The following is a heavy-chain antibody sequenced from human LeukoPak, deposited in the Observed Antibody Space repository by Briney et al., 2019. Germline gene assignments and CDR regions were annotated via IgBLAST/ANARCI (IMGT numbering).Heavy chain of an antibody. CDR3: ARDVIYSSGWYGLGY. CDR1: GFTFGSYG. Sequence: GGSLRLSCAASGFTFGSYGMHWVRQAPGKGLEWVANIKQDGSEKYYVDSVKGRFTISRDNAKNSLYLQMNSLRAEDTAVYYCARDVIYSSGWYGLGYWGQGTLVTVSS. D-gene: IGHD6-19*01. J-gene: IGHJ4*02. V-gene: IGHV3-7*01. CDR2: IKQDGSEK.